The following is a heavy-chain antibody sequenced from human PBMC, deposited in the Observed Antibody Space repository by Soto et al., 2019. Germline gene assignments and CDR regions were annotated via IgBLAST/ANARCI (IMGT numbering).Heavy chain of an antibody. V-gene: IGHV3-48*03. CDR1: GFSFSSYE. J-gene: IGHJ6*02. CDR3: ARAPANYYYYGMDV. Sequence: ESGGGLVQPGGSLRLSCAASGFSFSSYEMNWVRQAPGKGLEWVSYISSSGNSRYYADSVRGRFTISRGNAKNSLYLQMNSLRAEDTGVYYCARAPANYYYYGMDVWGQGTTVTVSS. CDR2: ISSSGNSR.